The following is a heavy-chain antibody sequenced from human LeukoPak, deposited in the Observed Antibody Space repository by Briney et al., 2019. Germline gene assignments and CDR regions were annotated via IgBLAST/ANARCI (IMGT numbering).Heavy chain of an antibody. CDR2: ISGSGGST. D-gene: IGHD3-3*01. Sequence: GGSLRLSCTASGFTFNSDAMNWVRQAPGKGLEWVATISGSGGSTYYTDSVKGRFTISRDNFKNMVFLQMNSLKAEDTAIYYCAKDFSDFWSGFDYWGQGTLVTVSS. J-gene: IGHJ4*02. CDR3: AKDFSDFWSGFDY. V-gene: IGHV3-23*01. CDR1: GFTFNSDA.